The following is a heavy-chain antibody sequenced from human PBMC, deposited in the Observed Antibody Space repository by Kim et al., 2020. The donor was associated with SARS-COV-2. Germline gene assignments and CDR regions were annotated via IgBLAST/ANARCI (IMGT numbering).Heavy chain of an antibody. J-gene: IGHJ5*02. V-gene: IGHV3-21*01. Sequence: GGSLRLSCAASGFTFSSYSMNWVHQAPGKGLEWVSSISSSSSYIYYADSVKGRFTISRDNAKNSLYLQMNSLRAEDTAVYYYASGGQQLVDNFFDPWGQGTLVTVSS. CDR3: ASGGQQLVDNFFDP. CDR2: ISSSSSYI. CDR1: GFTFSSYS. D-gene: IGHD6-13*01.